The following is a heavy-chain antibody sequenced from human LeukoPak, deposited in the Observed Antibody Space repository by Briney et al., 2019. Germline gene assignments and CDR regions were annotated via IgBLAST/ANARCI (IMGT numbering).Heavy chain of an antibody. CDR3: AKGIAYNGSPGIDY. D-gene: IGHD1-26*01. J-gene: IGHJ4*02. CDR1: GFTFSSYA. V-gene: IGHV3-23*01. Sequence: GGSLRLSCTVSGFTFSSYAMTGVRQGPGKGLEWGSAISSVGISTYYSYSVNDRFTISRDNSKNTMYLQMNSLRAEDTAVYYCAKGIAYNGSPGIDYWGQGTLVTVSS. CDR2: ISSVGIST.